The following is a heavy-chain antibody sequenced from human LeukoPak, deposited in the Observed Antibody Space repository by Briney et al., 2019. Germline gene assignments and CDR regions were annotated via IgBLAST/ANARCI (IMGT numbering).Heavy chain of an antibody. D-gene: IGHD4-17*01. V-gene: IGHV4-39*07. CDR2: IYHSGST. J-gene: IGHJ4*02. CDR1: GGSISSSSYN. CDR3: ARASHDYGDYSHFDY. Sequence: PSETLSLTCTVSGGSISSSSYNWGWIRQPPGKGLEWIGEIYHSGSTNYNPSLKSRVTISLDKSKNQFSLKLYSVTAADTAVYYCARASHDYGDYSHFDYWGQGTLVTVSS.